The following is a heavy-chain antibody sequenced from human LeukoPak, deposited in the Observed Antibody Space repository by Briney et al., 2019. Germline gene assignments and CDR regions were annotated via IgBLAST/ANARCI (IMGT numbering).Heavy chain of an antibody. CDR2: IYISGST. V-gene: IGHV4-4*07. CDR1: GGSLSNYY. J-gene: IGHJ4*02. D-gene: IGHD1-1*01. Sequence: SETLSLTCTVSGGSLSNYYWSWIRQPAGKGLEWIGLIYISGSTNYNPSLKSRVTMSVDTSKNQFSLKLSSVTAADTAFYYCARGRTPFDYWGQGTLVTVSS. CDR3: ARGRTPFDY.